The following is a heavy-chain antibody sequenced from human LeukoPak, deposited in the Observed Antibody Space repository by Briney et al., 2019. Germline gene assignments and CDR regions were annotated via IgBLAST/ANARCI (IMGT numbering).Heavy chain of an antibody. D-gene: IGHD5-18*01. J-gene: IGHJ4*02. V-gene: IGHV3-66*01. Sequence: PGGSLRLSCAVSGFTVSSNYMSWVRQAPGKGLEGVSVIYSDGSTYYADSVKGRFIISRDNSKNTLYLQMNSLRAEDTAVFYCARARRGYSYVIDYWGQGTLVTVSS. CDR3: ARARRGYSYVIDY. CDR2: IYSDGST. CDR1: GFTVSSNY.